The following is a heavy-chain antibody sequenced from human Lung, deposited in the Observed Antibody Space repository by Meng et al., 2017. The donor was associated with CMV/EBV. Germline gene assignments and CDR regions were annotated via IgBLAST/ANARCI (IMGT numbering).Heavy chain of an antibody. Sequence: QVQLQQWGAGLLKPSETLSLTCAVYGGSFSGYYWTWIRQPPGKGLEWIGEINHSGSTNYNPSLKSRVTILVDTSKNQFSLKLNSVTAADTAVYYCHRYYDNSALGDFWGQGTKVTVSS. V-gene: IGHV4-34*01. D-gene: IGHD3-22*01. J-gene: IGHJ4*02. CDR3: HRYYDNSALGDF. CDR2: INHSGST. CDR1: GGSFSGYY.